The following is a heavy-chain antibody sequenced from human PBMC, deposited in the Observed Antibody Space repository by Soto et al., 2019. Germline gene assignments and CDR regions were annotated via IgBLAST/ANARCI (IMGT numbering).Heavy chain of an antibody. D-gene: IGHD6-19*01. CDR3: ARGSYYSGWV. V-gene: IGHV6-1*01. CDR2: TYYRSKWYS. CDR1: GDSVSSTSTA. Sequence: SQTLSLTCAISGDSVSSTSTAWSWIRQSPSRGLEWLGRTYYRSKWYSDYAVSVKSRITINPDTSKNQFSLQLKSVTPEDTAVDYCARGSYYSGWVWGQGALVTVSS. J-gene: IGHJ4*02.